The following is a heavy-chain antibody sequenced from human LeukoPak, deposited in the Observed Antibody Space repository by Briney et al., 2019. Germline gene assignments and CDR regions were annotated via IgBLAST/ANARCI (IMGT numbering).Heavy chain of an antibody. CDR2: IGNGDDR. J-gene: IGHJ4*02. Sequence: GGSLRLSCVASGFTFSSSAMSWVRQAPGKGLEWVSTIGNGDDRYYTDSVKGRFTISRDNSKNTLYLQMSSLRAEDTAVYYCAKNVPGRAIDYWGQGTLVTVSS. D-gene: IGHD2-15*01. CDR3: AKNVPGRAIDY. V-gene: IGHV3-23*01. CDR1: GFTFSSSA.